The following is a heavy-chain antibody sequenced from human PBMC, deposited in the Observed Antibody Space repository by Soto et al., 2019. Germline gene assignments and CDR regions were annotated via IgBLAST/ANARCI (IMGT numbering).Heavy chain of an antibody. CDR2: INAGNGNT. V-gene: IGHV1-3*01. J-gene: IGHJ6*02. Sequence: ASVKVSCKASGYTFTSYAMHWVRQAPGQRLEWMGWINAGNGNTKYSQMFQGRVTITRDTSASTAYMELSSLRSEDTAVYYCAQTTLFSGPYGMDVWGQGTTVTVS. D-gene: IGHD4-4*01. CDR3: AQTTLFSGPYGMDV. CDR1: GYTFTSYA.